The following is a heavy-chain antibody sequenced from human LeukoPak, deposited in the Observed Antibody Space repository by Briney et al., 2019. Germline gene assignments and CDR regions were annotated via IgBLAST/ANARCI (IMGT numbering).Heavy chain of an antibody. J-gene: IGHJ4*02. D-gene: IGHD3-22*01. Sequence: PGGSLRLSCSASGFTFSTYAMHGVRQAPGKGLEYVSAISSNGGSTYYADSVKGRFTISRDNSKNTLYLQMDTLRAEDTALYYCARALFNYDSSGLTYWGQGTLVTVSS. CDR3: ARALFNYDSSGLTY. CDR1: GFTFSTYA. V-gene: IGHV3-64*04. CDR2: ISSNGGST.